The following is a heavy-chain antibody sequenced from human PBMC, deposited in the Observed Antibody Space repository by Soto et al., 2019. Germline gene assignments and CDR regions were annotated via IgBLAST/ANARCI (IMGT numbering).Heavy chain of an antibody. CDR2: IDTAGRA. J-gene: IGHJ6*02. CDR1: EFTVSSNY. CDR3: ARGATYYDFWSGHYTSYTYYGMEV. D-gene: IGHD3-3*01. V-gene: IGHV3-53*01. Sequence: EVQLVESGGGLIQPGGSLRVSCAASEFTVSSNYMTWVRQAPGKGLEWVSVIDTAGRANYAESVKGRFTNSRDNSKNTLYLQMNSLRVEDTAVYYCARGATYYDFWSGHYTSYTYYGMEVWGQGTTVTVS.